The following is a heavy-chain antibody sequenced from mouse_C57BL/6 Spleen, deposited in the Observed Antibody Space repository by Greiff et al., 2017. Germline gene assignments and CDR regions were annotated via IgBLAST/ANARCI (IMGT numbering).Heavy chain of an antibody. V-gene: IGHV2-6*01. CDR3: ARRWLGYAMDY. Sequence: VKLVESGPGLVAPSQSLSITCTVSGFSLTSYGVDWVRQSPGKGLEWLGVIWGVGSTNYNSALKSRLSISKDNSKSQVFLKMNSLQTDDTAMYYCARRWLGYAMDYWGQGTSVTVSS. CDR1: GFSLTSYG. D-gene: IGHD2-3*01. CDR2: IWGVGST. J-gene: IGHJ4*01.